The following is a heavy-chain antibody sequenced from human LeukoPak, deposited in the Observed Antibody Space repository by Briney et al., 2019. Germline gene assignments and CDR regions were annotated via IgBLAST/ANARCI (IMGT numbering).Heavy chain of an antibody. D-gene: IGHD3-10*01. Sequence: PSETLSLTCAVYGGSFSGYYWSWIRQPPGKGLEWIGGINHSGSTNYNPSLKSRVTMSVDTSKNQFSLKLSSVTAADTAVYYCARDLGITMVRGHYYMDVWGKGTTVTVSS. J-gene: IGHJ6*03. CDR1: GGSFSGYY. CDR2: INHSGST. CDR3: ARDLGITMVRGHYYMDV. V-gene: IGHV4-34*01.